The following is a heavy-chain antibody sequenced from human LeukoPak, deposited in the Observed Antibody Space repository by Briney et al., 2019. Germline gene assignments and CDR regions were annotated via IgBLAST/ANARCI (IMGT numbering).Heavy chain of an antibody. CDR1: GYTFTSYG. V-gene: IGHV1-18*01. CDR2: ISAYNGNT. D-gene: IGHD6-13*01. CDR3: ARSKNSWYGMGFDY. J-gene: IGHJ4*02. Sequence: ASVKVSCKASGYTFTSYGISWVRQAPGQGLEWMGWISAYNGNTNYAQKLQGRVTMTRNTSISTAYMELSSLRSDDTAVYYCARSKNSWYGMGFDYWGQGTLVTVSS.